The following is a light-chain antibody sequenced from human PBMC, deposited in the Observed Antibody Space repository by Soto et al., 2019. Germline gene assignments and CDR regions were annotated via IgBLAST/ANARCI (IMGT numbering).Light chain of an antibody. CDR3: VQSIKLPPT. CDR2: EVS. J-gene: IGKJ4*01. V-gene: IGKV2D-29*01. CDR1: QSLLHSNGVTY. Sequence: DIVMTQTPLYLSVTPGRPASISCKSSQSLLHSNGVTYFYGYLQKPGQPPQVLIYEVSNRFPGVPGRFSRSGSGTDFTLRITRVEAADVGVYYCVQSIKLPPTFRGGSKV.